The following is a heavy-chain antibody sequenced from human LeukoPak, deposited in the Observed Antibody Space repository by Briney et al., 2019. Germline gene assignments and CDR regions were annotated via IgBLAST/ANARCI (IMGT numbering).Heavy chain of an antibody. D-gene: IGHD3-10*01. CDR3: AKDQGSGSYYPFFDY. CDR2: IRYDGSNK. V-gene: IGHV3-30*02. CDR1: GFTFSSYG. Sequence: PGGSLRLSCAASGFTFSSYGMHWVRQAPGKGLEGVAFIRYDGSNKYYADSVKGRFTISRDNSKNTLYLQMNSLRAEDTAVYYCAKDQGSGSYYPFFDYWGQGTLVTVSS. J-gene: IGHJ4*02.